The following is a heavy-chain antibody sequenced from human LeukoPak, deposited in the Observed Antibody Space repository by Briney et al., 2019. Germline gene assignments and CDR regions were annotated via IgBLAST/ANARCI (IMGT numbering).Heavy chain of an antibody. CDR1: GFTFDDYN. D-gene: IGHD5-12*01. Sequence: PGGSLRLSCAASGFTFDDYNMHWVRQAPGKGLEWVSLITWNGDSTYYADSVESRFTISRDNSKNSLYLQMNSLRTEDTALYYCAKDKWLRGYYYYYMDVWGKGTTVTVSS. CDR2: ITWNGDST. V-gene: IGHV3-43*01. CDR3: AKDKWLRGYYYYYMDV. J-gene: IGHJ6*03.